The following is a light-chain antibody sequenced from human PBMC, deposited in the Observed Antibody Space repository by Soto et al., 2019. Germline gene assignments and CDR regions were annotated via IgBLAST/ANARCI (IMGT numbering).Light chain of an antibody. CDR2: GAS. J-gene: IGKJ4*01. CDR3: LHYNNWPLT. Sequence: EIVMTQSPATLSVSPGERATLSCRASQSVNSNLAWYQQKPGQAPSLLIYGASTRATGIPARFSGSGSGTELTITISSLQSEDFEVFYCLHYNNWPLTFAGGTKVDIK. CDR1: QSVNSN. V-gene: IGKV3-15*01.